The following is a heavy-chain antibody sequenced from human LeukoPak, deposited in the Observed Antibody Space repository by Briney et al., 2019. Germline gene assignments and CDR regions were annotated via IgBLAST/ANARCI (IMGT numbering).Heavy chain of an antibody. CDR3: ASVPRIAAAGGWFDP. Sequence: PSETLSLTCTVSGGSISSYYWSWIRQPPGKGLEWIGYIYYSGSTNYNPSLKSRVTISVDTSKNQFSLKLSSVTAADTAVYYCASVPRIAAAGGWFDPWGQGTLVTVSS. V-gene: IGHV4-59*08. J-gene: IGHJ5*02. CDR2: IYYSGST. CDR1: GGSISSYY. D-gene: IGHD6-13*01.